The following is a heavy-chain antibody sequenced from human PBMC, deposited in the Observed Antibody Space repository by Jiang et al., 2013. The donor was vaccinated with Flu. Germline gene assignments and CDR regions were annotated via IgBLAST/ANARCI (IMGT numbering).Heavy chain of an antibody. CDR3: ARDEMPFRLGVYYYYGMDV. J-gene: IGHJ6*02. D-gene: IGHD1-26*01. Sequence: EVKKPGASVKVSCKASGYTFTNYYMHWVRQAPGQGLEWMGIMNPSGTSTTYAQKFQGRVTMTRDTSTTTVYMELSSLRSEDTAVYYCARDEMPFRLGVYYYYGMDVWGQGTTVTVSS. V-gene: IGHV1-46*01. CDR1: GYTFTNYY. CDR2: MNPSGTST.